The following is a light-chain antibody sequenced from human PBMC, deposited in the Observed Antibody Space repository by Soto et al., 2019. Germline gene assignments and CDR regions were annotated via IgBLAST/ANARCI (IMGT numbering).Light chain of an antibody. CDR1: QSISTY. Sequence: DIQMTQSPSSLSASVGDRVTITCRASQSISTYLNWYHQEPGKAPKVLIYAASHLEGGVPSRFSGSGSGTDFTLTINSLQPGDFATYYCQQSYKTPYTFGQGTKVDIK. J-gene: IGKJ2*01. CDR3: QQSYKTPYT. CDR2: AAS. V-gene: IGKV1-39*01.